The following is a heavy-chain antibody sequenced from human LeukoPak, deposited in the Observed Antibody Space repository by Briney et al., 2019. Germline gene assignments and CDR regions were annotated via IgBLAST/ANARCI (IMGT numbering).Heavy chain of an antibody. D-gene: IGHD2-2*02. V-gene: IGHV4-61*08. CDR2: IYYSGST. Sequence: SETLSLTCTVSGGSISSGGYYWSWLRQPPGKGLEWIGYIYYSGSTNYNPSLKSRVTISVDTSKNQFSLKLSSVTAADTAVYYCAREVAEYQLLYRGGEYYMDVWGKGTTVTVSS. CDR3: AREVAEYQLLYRGGEYYMDV. CDR1: GGSISSGGYY. J-gene: IGHJ6*03.